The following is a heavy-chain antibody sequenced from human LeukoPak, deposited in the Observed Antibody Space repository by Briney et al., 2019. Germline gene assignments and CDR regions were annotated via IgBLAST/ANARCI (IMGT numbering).Heavy chain of an antibody. CDR2: IWYDGSNK. J-gene: IGHJ6*02. V-gene: IGHV3-33*01. Sequence: GGSLRLSCAASGFTFSSYGMHWVRQAPGKGLEWVAVIWYDGSNKYYADSVKGRFTISRDNSKNTLHLQMNSLRAEDTAVYYCARAYCSGGSCYPAYYYYYGMDVWGQGTTVTVSS. D-gene: IGHD2-15*01. CDR1: GFTFSSYG. CDR3: ARAYCSGGSCYPAYYYYYGMDV.